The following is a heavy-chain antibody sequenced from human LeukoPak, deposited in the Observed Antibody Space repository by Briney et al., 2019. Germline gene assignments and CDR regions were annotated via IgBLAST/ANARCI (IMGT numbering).Heavy chain of an antibody. J-gene: IGHJ4*02. CDR2: MNKDGSEK. CDR3: ARDPVEWEQLLDY. CDR1: GFIFSNYW. Sequence: PGGSLRLSCAASGFIFSNYWMGWVRQAPGKRPEWVAHMNKDGSEKYYADSVKGRFTISRDNARNSMYLQMNGLRVEDTAVYYCARDPVEWEQLLDYWGQGTLVTVSS. D-gene: IGHD1-26*01. V-gene: IGHV3-7*01.